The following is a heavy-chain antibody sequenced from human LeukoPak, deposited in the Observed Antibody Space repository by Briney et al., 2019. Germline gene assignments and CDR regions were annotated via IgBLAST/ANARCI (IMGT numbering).Heavy chain of an antibody. J-gene: IGHJ4*02. Sequence: GGSLRLSCAVSGFTVSSNYMSWVRQAPGKGLEWVSMIYGGVSTDYADSVKGRFTISRDNSKNTLDLQMNSLRAEDTAVYYCARRGHGYGSPFDYWGQGTLVTVSS. CDR2: IYGGVST. CDR1: GFTVSSNY. CDR3: ARRGHGYGSPFDY. V-gene: IGHV3-66*04. D-gene: IGHD5-18*01.